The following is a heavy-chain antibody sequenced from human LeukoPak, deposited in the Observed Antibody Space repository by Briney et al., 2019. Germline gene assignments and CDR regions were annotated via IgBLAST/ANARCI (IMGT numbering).Heavy chain of an antibody. V-gene: IGHV1-2*02. D-gene: IGHD3-3*01. J-gene: IGHJ5*02. CDR1: GYTFTGYY. Sequence: GASVKVSCKASGYTFTGYYMHWVRQAPGQGLEWMGWINPNSGGTNYAQKFQGRVTMTRDTSISTAYMELSRLRSDDTAVYYCARAKRGLWSGYYNWFDPWGQGTLVTVSS. CDR2: INPNSGGT. CDR3: ARAKRGLWSGYYNWFDP.